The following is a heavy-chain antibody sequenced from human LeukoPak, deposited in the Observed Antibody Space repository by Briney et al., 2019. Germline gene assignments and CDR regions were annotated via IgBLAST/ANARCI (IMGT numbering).Heavy chain of an antibody. CDR2: IYYSGST. D-gene: IGHD5-12*01. Sequence: SETLSLTCTVSGGSISSGGYYWSWIRQHPGKGLEWIGYIYYSGSTYYNPSLKSRVTISVDTSKNQFSLKLSSVTAADTAVYYCARFDIVATTTFFEDYWGQGTLVTVSS. CDR3: ARFDIVATTTFFEDY. CDR1: GGSISSGGYY. V-gene: IGHV4-31*03. J-gene: IGHJ4*02.